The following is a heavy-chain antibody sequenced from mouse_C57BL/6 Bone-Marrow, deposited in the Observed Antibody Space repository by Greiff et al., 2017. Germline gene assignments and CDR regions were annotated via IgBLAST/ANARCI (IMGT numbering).Heavy chain of an antibody. V-gene: IGHV1-64*01. CDR3: ARRRIITTVVASDY. J-gene: IGHJ2*01. Sequence: VQLQQPGAELVKPGASVKLSCKASGYTFTSYWMHWVKQRPGQGLEWIGMIHPKSGSTNYNEKFKGKATLTVDKSSSTAYMQLSSLTSEDSAVYYCARRRIITTVVASDYWGQGTTLTVSS. D-gene: IGHD1-1*01. CDR1: GYTFTSYW. CDR2: IHPKSGST.